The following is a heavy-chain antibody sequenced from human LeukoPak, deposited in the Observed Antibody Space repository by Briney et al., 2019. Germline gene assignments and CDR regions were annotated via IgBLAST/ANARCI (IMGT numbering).Heavy chain of an antibody. CDR1: GGSISSGGYY. Sequence: SETLSLTCTVSGGSISSGGYYWSWIRQHPGKGLEWIGYIYYSGSTYYNPSLKSRVTISVDTSKSQFSLKLSSVTAADTAVYYCARLLLQTYYYGSGSSTDAFDIWGQGTMVTVSS. D-gene: IGHD3-10*01. CDR2: IYYSGST. V-gene: IGHV4-31*03. CDR3: ARLLLQTYYYGSGSSTDAFDI. J-gene: IGHJ3*02.